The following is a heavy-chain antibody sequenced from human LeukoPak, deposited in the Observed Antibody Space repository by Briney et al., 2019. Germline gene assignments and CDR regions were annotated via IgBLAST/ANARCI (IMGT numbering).Heavy chain of an antibody. D-gene: IGHD3-10*01. CDR2: IRYDGGNK. J-gene: IGHJ6*03. V-gene: IGHV3-30*02. CDR3: AKDAVMVRGVIKGYYYYYMDV. Sequence: GGSLRLSCAASGFTFSSYGMHWVRQAPGKGLEWMAFIRYDGGNKYYADSVKGRFTISRDNSKNTLYLQMNSLRAEDTAVYYCAKDAVMVRGVIKGYYYYYMDVWGKGTTVTISS. CDR1: GFTFSSYG.